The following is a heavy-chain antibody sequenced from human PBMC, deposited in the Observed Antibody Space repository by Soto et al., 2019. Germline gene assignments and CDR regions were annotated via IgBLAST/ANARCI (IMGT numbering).Heavy chain of an antibody. CDR2: IRSKANSYAT. J-gene: IGHJ4*02. D-gene: IGHD5-18*01. CDR1: GFTFSGSA. V-gene: IGHV3-73*01. CDR3: SRQQRYTDY. Sequence: GGTLRLSCAASGFTFSGSAMHWVRQASGKGLEWVGRIRSKANSYATAYAASVKGRFTISRDDSKNTAYLQMNSLKTEDTAFYYFSRQQRYTDYWGQGTLGTVST.